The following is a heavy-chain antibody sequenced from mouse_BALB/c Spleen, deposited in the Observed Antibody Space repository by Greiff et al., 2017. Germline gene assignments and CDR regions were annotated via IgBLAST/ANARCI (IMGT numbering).Heavy chain of an antibody. CDR3: ARWDGYDYDGMDY. Sequence: VQLQQSGAELVKPGASVKLSCTASGFNIKDTYMHWVKQRPEQGLEWIGRIDPANGNTKYDPKFQGKATITADTSSNTAYLQLSSLTSEDTAVYYCARWDGYDYDGMDYWGQGTSVTVSS. CDR2: IDPANGNT. J-gene: IGHJ4*01. V-gene: IGHV14-3*02. D-gene: IGHD1-1*02. CDR1: GFNIKDTY.